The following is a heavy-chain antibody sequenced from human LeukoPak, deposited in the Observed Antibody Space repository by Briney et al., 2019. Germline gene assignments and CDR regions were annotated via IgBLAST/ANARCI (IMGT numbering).Heavy chain of an antibody. V-gene: IGHV3-7*03. Sequence: PGGSLRLSCAVSGFTFSGFWRSWSRQAPGKGLGWVASINSDGSEGYYADVVKGRFTISRDNAKNSLYLQINSLRAEDTAVYYCARSSYSSSSSVWGQGTMVTVSS. CDR3: ARSSYSSSSSV. CDR1: GFTFSGFW. J-gene: IGHJ3*01. CDR2: INSDGSEG. D-gene: IGHD6-6*01.